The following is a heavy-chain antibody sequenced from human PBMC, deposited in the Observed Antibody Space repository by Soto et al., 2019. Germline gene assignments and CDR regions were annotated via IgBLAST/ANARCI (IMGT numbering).Heavy chain of an antibody. CDR1: GFSLSTSGVG. V-gene: IGHV2-5*02. CDR3: AHSPCSGGTCYLFDY. CDR2: IYWDDVE. D-gene: IGHD2-15*01. J-gene: IGHJ4*02. Sequence: QITLKESGPTLVKPTQTLTLTCTISGFSLSTSGVGVGWIRQPPGKSLEWLALIYWDDVERYSPSLKTRLSITKDNSRSVVCLTITNMDPLDTATYYCAHSPCSGGTCYLFDYWGQGTLVTVSS.